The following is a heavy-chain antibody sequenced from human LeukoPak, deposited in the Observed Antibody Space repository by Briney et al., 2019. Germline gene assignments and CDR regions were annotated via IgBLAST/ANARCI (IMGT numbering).Heavy chain of an antibody. Sequence: GGSLRLSCAAPGFTFKIPMSWVRQAPGKGLGWVSTISSSGGSTYYAASVKGRFTISRDNSKNTLFLQMNSLRAEDTAIYYCAKGGHSYGDAFDYWGQGALVTVSS. J-gene: IGHJ4*02. D-gene: IGHD5-18*01. CDR2: ISSSGGST. CDR3: AKGGHSYGDAFDY. CDR1: GFTFKIP. V-gene: IGHV3-23*01.